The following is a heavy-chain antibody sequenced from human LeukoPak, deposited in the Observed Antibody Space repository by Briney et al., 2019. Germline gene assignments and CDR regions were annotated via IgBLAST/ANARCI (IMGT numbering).Heavy chain of an antibody. V-gene: IGHV1-46*03. CDR3: ARDHTLLGAFDI. Sequence: GASVKVSCKASGYTFTSYYMHWVRQAPGQGLEWMGIINPSGGSTSYAQKFQGRVTMTRDTSTSTVYMELSSLRSEVTAVYYCARDHTLLGAFDIWGQGTMVTVSS. J-gene: IGHJ3*02. D-gene: IGHD2-21*02. CDR1: GYTFTSYY. CDR2: INPSGGST.